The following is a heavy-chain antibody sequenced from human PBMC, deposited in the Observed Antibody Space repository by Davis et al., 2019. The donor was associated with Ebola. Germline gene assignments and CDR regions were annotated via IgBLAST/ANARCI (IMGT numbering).Heavy chain of an antibody. D-gene: IGHD4-11*01. CDR1: GYTFTDYT. V-gene: IGHV1-2*06. Sequence: ASVQVSCKASGYTFTDYTIHWMRQAPGQGLEWLGRVILKSGATNYAQKFQGRVTMTRDTSISTVYMELSSLRYDDTADYYCARGHNYAHEYWGQGTLVTVSS. CDR3: ARGHNYAHEY. J-gene: IGHJ4*02. CDR2: VILKSGAT.